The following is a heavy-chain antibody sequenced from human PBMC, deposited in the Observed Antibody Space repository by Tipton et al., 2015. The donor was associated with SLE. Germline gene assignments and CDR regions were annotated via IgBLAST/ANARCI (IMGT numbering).Heavy chain of an antibody. CDR2: IIGNAAAI. D-gene: IGHD2/OR15-2a*01. V-gene: IGHV3-48*03. J-gene: IGHJ4*02. CDR3: ARDRISDY. Sequence: SLRLSCTASGFNFNIYAMNWVRQAPGKGLEWVSLIIGNAAAIYYADSVKGRFTISRDTAKNSLYLQMNSLRAEDTAVYYCARDRISDYWGQGTLVTVSS. CDR1: GFNFNIYA.